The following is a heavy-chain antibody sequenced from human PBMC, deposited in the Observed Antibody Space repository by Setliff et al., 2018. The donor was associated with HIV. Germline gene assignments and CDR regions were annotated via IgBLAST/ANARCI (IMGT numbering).Heavy chain of an antibody. V-gene: IGHV4-61*09. Sequence: SETLSLTCTVSGGTINSGTYYWSWIRQPAGKGLEWIGHIYSSGNTNYNLSLKSRVTIPVDTSKNQFSLKLTSVTAADTARYYCASLLAVSGSHAFDVWGQGTMVTVSS. CDR2: IYSSGNT. CDR3: ASLLAVSGSHAFDV. D-gene: IGHD6-19*01. J-gene: IGHJ3*01. CDR1: GGTINSGTYY.